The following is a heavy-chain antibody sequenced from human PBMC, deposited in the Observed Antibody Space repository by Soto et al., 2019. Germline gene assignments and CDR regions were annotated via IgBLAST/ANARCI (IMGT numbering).Heavy chain of an antibody. D-gene: IGHD3-22*01. J-gene: IGHJ4*02. Sequence: QVQLVQSGAEVKKPGASVKVSCKASGYTFTGYYMHWVRQAPGQGLEWMGWINPNSGGTNYAQKFQGRVTMTRDTSISTAYMELSRLRSDDTAVYYCARVEYYYDSSGYPHYYFDYWGQGTLVTVSS. V-gene: IGHV1-2*02. CDR1: GYTFTGYY. CDR3: ARVEYYYDSSGYPHYYFDY. CDR2: INPNSGGT.